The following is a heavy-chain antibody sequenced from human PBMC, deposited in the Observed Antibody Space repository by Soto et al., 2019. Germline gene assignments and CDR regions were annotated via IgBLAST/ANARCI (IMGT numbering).Heavy chain of an antibody. CDR1: GYTFTSYA. Sequence: ASVKVSCKASGYTFTSYAMHWVRQAPGQRLEWMGWINAGNGNTKYSQKFQGRVTITRDTSASTAYMELSSLRSEDTAVYYCAREGVLWFGELLSSWFDPWGQGTLVTVSS. CDR3: AREGVLWFGELLSSWFDP. CDR2: INAGNGNT. V-gene: IGHV1-3*01. D-gene: IGHD3-10*01. J-gene: IGHJ5*02.